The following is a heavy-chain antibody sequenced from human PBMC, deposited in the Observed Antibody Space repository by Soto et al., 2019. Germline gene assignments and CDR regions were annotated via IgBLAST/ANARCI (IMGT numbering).Heavy chain of an antibody. J-gene: IGHJ6*03. V-gene: IGHV4-39*01. CDR2: ISYSGST. CDR3: ARTYVTDVVVVPASKDYMDV. Sequence: QLQLQESGPGLVKPSETLSLTCTVSGGSISSSSSSWGWIRQPPGKGLEWLGIISYSGSTYYSPSLKSRIPISGDRSKNPFSLKLSSVTAADTAVYYCARTYVTDVVVVPASKDYMDVWGKGTTVTVSS. D-gene: IGHD2-2*01. CDR1: GGSISSSSSS.